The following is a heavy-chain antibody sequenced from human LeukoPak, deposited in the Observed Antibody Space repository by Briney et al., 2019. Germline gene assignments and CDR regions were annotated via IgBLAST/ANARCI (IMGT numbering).Heavy chain of an antibody. CDR3: AVPYDSSGYYAFDI. Sequence: RSSETLSLTCTVSGGSISSYYWSWIRQPAGKGLEWIGRIYTSGSTNYNPSLKSRVTMSVDTSKNQFSLKLSSVTAADTAVYYCAVPYDSSGYYAFDIWGQGTMVTVSS. CDR1: GGSISSYY. J-gene: IGHJ3*02. V-gene: IGHV4-4*07. CDR2: IYTSGST. D-gene: IGHD3-22*01.